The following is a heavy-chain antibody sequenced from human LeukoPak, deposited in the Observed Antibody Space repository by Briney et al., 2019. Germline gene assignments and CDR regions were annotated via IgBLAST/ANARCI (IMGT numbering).Heavy chain of an antibody. D-gene: IGHD1-7*01. J-gene: IGHJ6*03. Sequence: GASVKVSCKASVYTFNDEYIHWVRQAPGHGLEWMGWINPNRAGTNYAQMFQGRVTRTSDTAISTAYLELSRLRSDDPAVYYCARGMQDITATTSYYYSHYLDVWGKGPTVTVSS. CDR3: ARGMQDITATTSYYYSHYLDV. CDR1: VYTFNDEY. V-gene: IGHV1-2*02. CDR2: INPNRAGT.